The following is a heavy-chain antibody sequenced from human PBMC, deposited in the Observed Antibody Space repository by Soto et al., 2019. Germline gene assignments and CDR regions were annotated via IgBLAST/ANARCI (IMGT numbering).Heavy chain of an antibody. CDR1: GYSFTTHW. CDR2: IDPSNSYI. CDR3: ARRLSGLKEEYKAYYVYGVDV. J-gene: IGHJ6*02. V-gene: IGHV5-10-1*01. D-gene: IGHD3-10*02. Sequence: GESLKISCQGSGYSFTTHWITWVRQTPGKGLEWMGRIDPSNSYINYSPSYQGHVAISDDRSLSTAYLQWNRLEAPDNAIYYCARRLSGLKEEYKAYYVYGVDVWGQGTKVTVSS.